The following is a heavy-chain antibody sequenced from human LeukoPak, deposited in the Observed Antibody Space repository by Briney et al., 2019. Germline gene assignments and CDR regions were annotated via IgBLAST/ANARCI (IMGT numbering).Heavy chain of an antibody. D-gene: IGHD5-12*01. CDR2: IYYSGST. J-gene: IGHJ4*02. V-gene: IGHV4-59*12. CDR3: ARTTSREWPRLTWYFDY. CDR1: GGSISSYY. Sequence: PSETLSLTCTVSGGSISSYYWSWIRQPPGKGLEWIGYIYYSGSTNYNPSLKSRVTISVDTSKNQFSLKLSSVTAADTAVYYCARTTSREWPRLTWYFDYWGQGTLVTVSS.